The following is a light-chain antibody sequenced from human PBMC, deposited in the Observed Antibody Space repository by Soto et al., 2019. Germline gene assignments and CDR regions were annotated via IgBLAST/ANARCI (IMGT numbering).Light chain of an antibody. CDR2: DAS. V-gene: IGKV3-11*01. Sequence: EIVLTQSPATLSLSPGERATLSCRASQSISTYLAWYQQKPDQAPRLLINDASNRATGVPARFSGSGSGTDFTLTISSLEPEDFAVYYCQQRFRWPGMFTFGQGTKLEIK. J-gene: IGKJ2*01. CDR1: QSISTY. CDR3: QQRFRWPGMFT.